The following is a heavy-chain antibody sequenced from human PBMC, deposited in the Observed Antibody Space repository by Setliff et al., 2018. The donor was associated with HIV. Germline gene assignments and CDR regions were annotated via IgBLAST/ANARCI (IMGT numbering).Heavy chain of an antibody. D-gene: IGHD1-1*01. CDR1: GYIFTNYG. V-gene: IGHV1-18*01. CDR2: ITGYNGNT. Sequence: GASVKVSCKASGYIFTNYGISWVRQAPGQGLEWRGWITGYNGNTNDAEKFQGRVTMTIDTSTSTAHLELRSLRSDDTAVYYCARVGPESLPYTWDDEADTFDIWGQGTMVT. CDR3: ARVGPESLPYTWDDEADTFDI. J-gene: IGHJ3*02.